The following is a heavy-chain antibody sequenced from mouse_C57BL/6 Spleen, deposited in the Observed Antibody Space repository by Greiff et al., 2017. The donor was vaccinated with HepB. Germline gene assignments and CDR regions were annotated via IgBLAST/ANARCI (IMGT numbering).Heavy chain of an antibody. CDR3: ARSPVGATGDWYFDV. CDR1: GYTFTSYW. V-gene: IGHV1-55*01. D-gene: IGHD1-1*01. CDR2: IYPGSGST. Sequence: VQLQQPGAELVKPGASVKMSCKASGYTFTSYWITWVKQRPGQGLEWIGDIYPGSGSTNYNEKFKSKATLTVDTSSSTAYMQLSSLTSEDSAVYYCARSPVGATGDWYFDVWGTGTTVTVSS. J-gene: IGHJ1*03.